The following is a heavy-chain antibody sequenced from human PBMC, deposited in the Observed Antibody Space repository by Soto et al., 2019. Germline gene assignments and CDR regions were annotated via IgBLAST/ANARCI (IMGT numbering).Heavy chain of an antibody. CDR3: ARGPPMIH. Sequence: QVQLQESDPGLVKPSQTLSLTCTVSGGSMSSGGYYWSWIRQHPGKGLEWIGYIYYSGSTYYNPSLKSRVTISVDTSKYQFTLSLSAVTAADTAVYDCARGPPMIHWGQGTLVTVSS. D-gene: IGHD3-22*01. CDR1: GGSMSSGGYY. CDR2: IYYSGST. V-gene: IGHV4-31*03. J-gene: IGHJ4*02.